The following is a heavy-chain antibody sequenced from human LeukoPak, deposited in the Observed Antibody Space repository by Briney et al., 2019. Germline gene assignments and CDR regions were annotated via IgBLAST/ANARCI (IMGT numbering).Heavy chain of an antibody. CDR2: IIPIFGTA. J-gene: IGHJ4*02. V-gene: IGHV1-69*01. Sequence: SVKVSWKASGGTFSSYAISWVRQAPGQGLEWMGGIIPIFGTAQYTQKFKDRVTITADESTSTAYMELNSLRSEDTAIYYCARAPVVAAGSDYWGQGTLVTVSS. CDR3: ARAPVVAAGSDY. D-gene: IGHD6-13*01. CDR1: GGTFSSYA.